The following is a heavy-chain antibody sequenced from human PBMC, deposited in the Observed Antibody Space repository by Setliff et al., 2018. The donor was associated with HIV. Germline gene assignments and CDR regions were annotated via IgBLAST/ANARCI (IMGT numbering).Heavy chain of an antibody. D-gene: IGHD3-10*01. Sequence: LRLSCTASGFTFDDYGMSWVRQAPGKGLEWVSGINWNGGSTGYADSVKGRFTISRDNAKNSLYLQMNSLRAEDTAVYYCAREMKRITSILGPDYWGQGTLVTVSS. V-gene: IGHV3-20*04. CDR2: INWNGGST. CDR3: AREMKRITSILGPDY. J-gene: IGHJ4*02. CDR1: GFTFDDYG.